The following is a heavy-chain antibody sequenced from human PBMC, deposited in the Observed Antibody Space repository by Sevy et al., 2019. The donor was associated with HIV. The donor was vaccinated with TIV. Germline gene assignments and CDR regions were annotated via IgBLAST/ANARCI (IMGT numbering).Heavy chain of an antibody. CDR3: ATHALSITIFGVVTRNWFDP. Sequence: SETLSLTCTVSGGSISRNSHYWGWIRQPPGKGLEWIGSIYYSGSTYYNPSLKSRVTISGETSKNKFSLKLSPVTAADKAVYYCATHALSITIFGVVTRNWFDPWGQGTLVTVSS. V-gene: IGHV4-39*01. D-gene: IGHD3-3*01. CDR1: GGSISRNSHY. J-gene: IGHJ5*02. CDR2: IYYSGST.